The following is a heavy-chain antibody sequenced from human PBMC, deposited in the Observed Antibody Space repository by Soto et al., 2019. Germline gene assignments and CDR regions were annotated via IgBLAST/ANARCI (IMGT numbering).Heavy chain of an antibody. CDR3: AREGYSGYDWDRDYYYYYGMDV. Sequence: ASVKVSCKASGYTFTSYGISWVRQAPGQGLEWMGWISAYNGNTNYAQKLQGRVTMTTDTSTSTAYMELRSLRSDDTAVYYCAREGYSGYDWDRDYYYYYGMDVWGQGTTVTVSS. V-gene: IGHV1-18*01. D-gene: IGHD5-12*01. CDR2: ISAYNGNT. J-gene: IGHJ6*02. CDR1: GYTFTSYG.